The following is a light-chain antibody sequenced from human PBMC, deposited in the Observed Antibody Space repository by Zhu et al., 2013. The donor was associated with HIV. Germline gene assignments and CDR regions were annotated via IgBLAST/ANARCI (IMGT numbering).Light chain of an antibody. CDR3: MQALQTPLT. CDR1: QSLLHNNGYNY. J-gene: IGKJ4*01. Sequence: DIVMTQSPLSLPVTPGEPASISCRSSQSLLHNNGYNYLNWYRQKPGQSPQLLVYLSSTRASGVPDRFSASGSGTHFTLKISRVEAEDVGVYYCMQALQTPLTFGGGTKVEIK. V-gene: IGKV2-28*01. CDR2: LSS.